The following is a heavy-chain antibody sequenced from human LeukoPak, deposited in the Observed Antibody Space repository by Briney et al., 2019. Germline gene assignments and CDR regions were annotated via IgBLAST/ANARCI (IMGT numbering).Heavy chain of an antibody. CDR3: VRYSSGWYDY. J-gene: IGHJ4*02. CDR2: ITSNGGST. V-gene: IGHV3-64*02. CDR1: GFTFSSHA. Sequence: GGSLRLSCAASGFTFSSHAMHWIRQAPGKGLEYVSFITSNGGSTYYADSVRGRFTISRDNSRNTLYLQMGSLRTDDMAVYYCVRYSSGWYDYWGQGTLVTVSS. D-gene: IGHD6-19*01.